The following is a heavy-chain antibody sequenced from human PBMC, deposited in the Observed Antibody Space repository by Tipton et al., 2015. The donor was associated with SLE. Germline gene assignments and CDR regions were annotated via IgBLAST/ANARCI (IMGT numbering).Heavy chain of an antibody. CDR1: GFTFSSYD. Sequence: GSLRLSCAASGFTFSSYDMHWVRQATGKGLEWVSAIGSGGDTYYPGSVKGRFTISRENAKNSLYLQMDTLTVGDTAVHYCARVGRFSSGWQDYFDYWGQGTQVTVSS. V-gene: IGHV3-13*01. CDR2: IGSGGDT. J-gene: IGHJ4*02. CDR3: ARVGRFSSGWQDYFDY. D-gene: IGHD6-19*01.